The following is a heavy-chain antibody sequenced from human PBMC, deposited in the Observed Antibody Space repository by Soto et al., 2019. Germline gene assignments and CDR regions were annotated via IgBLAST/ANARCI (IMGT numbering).Heavy chain of an antibody. D-gene: IGHD6-6*01. J-gene: IGHJ4*02. V-gene: IGHV3-7*01. CDR2: INQDGIEK. Sequence: EVHLVESGGGLVQPGESRRLSCAASGFTFTNYWMTWVRQSPGKGLEWVANINQDGIEKDYVGSVKGRFTVSRDNAKNSLFLQMNSLRAEDTAVYYCARSNSSSSRPIDYWGQGALVTVSS. CDR3: ARSNSSSSRPIDY. CDR1: GFTFTNYW.